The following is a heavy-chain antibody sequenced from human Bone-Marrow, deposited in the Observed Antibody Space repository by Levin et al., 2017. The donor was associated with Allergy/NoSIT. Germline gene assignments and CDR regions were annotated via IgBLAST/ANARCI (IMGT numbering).Heavy chain of an antibody. J-gene: IGHJ4*02. CDR2: IIPAFGST. CDR3: ARARGGFYGSGSFDF. D-gene: IGHD3-10*01. V-gene: IGHV1-69*13. Sequence: ASVKVSCKASGGTLSNYAISWVRQAPGQGLEWMGGIIPAFGSTNYAQKFQGRVTITVDESTRTSHMELRSLRFEDTAVYYCARARGGFYGSGSFDFWGQGTLVTVSS. CDR1: GGTLSNYA.